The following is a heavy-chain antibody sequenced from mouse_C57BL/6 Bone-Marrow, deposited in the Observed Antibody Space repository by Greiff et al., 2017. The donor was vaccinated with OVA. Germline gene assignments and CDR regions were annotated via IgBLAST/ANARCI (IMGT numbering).Heavy chain of an antibody. CDR2: IYPGGGYT. CDR1: GYTFTNYW. J-gene: IGHJ4*01. V-gene: IGHV1-63*01. Sequence: QVQLQQSGAELVRPGTSVKMSCKASGYTFTNYWIGWAKQRPGHGLEWIGDIYPGGGYTNYNEKFKGKATLTADKSSSTAYMQLSSLTSEDSAIYYCARSTYYAMDYWGQGTSVTVSS. CDR3: ARSTYYAMDY.